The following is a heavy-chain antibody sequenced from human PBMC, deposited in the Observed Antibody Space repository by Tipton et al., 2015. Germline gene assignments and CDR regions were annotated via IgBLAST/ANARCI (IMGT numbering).Heavy chain of an antibody. CDR2: ISFSDTP. CDR1: GGSVSSGSYY. CDR3: ASPSLPHDRGDYYFQS. V-gene: IGHV4-61*01. J-gene: IGHJ4*02. D-gene: IGHD2-21*02. Sequence: TLSLTCTVSGGSVSSGSYYWSWIRQPPGKGLEWIGYISFSDTPHYNPSLKSRITISLNTSKNQFSLKLSSVTAADTAVYYCASPSLPHDRGDYYFQSWGQGSLGTVSS.